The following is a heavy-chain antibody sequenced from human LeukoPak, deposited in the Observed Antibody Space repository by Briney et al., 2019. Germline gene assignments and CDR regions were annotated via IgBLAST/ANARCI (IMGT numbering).Heavy chain of an antibody. Sequence: PSETLSLTCTVSGGSVSSSSYYWGWIRQPPGKGLEWIGSIYYSGSTYYNPSLKSRVTISVDTSKNQFSLKLSSVTAADTAVYYCASLYCGGDCYPDYWGQGTLVTVSS. CDR3: ASLYCGGDCYPDY. D-gene: IGHD2-21*02. J-gene: IGHJ4*02. CDR2: IYYSGST. V-gene: IGHV4-39*01. CDR1: GGSVSSSSYY.